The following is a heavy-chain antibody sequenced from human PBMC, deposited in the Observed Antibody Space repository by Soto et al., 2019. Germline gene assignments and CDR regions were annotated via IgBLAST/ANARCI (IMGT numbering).Heavy chain of an antibody. CDR2: INAGIGNT. V-gene: IGHV1-3*01. CDR1: GYTFTGYY. J-gene: IGHJ4*02. CDR3: ARDLEQPQGYSGYDY. D-gene: IGHD5-12*01. Sequence: ASVKVSCKASGYTFTGYYMHWVRQAPGQGLEWMGWINAGIGNTKYSQKFQGRVTITRDTSASTAYMELSSLRSEDTAVYYCARDLEQPQGYSGYDYWGQGTLVTVSS.